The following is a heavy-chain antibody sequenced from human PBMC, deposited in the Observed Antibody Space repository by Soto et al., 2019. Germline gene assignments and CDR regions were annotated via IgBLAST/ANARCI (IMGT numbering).Heavy chain of an antibody. J-gene: IGHJ4*02. Sequence: PSETLSLTCTVSGDSVDQSYWSWIRQAPGKRMEWIGYIIHRGTTKYNPSLNSRVTMSLDTSKNQVSLRLTSVTAADTAIYFCARERRGFGYTDQWGLGTLVNLSS. CDR2: IIHRGTT. V-gene: IGHV4-59*02. CDR1: GDSVDQSY. CDR3: ARERRGFGYTDQ. D-gene: IGHD5-12*01.